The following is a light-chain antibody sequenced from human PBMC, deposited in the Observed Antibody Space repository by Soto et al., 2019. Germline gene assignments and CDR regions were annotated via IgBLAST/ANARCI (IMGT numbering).Light chain of an antibody. V-gene: IGLV2-14*03. Sequence: QSALTQPASVSGSPGQSIAISCTGSSSNIGHDNYVSWYQQHPGKAPKLMIYDVNDRTSGVSNRFSGSKSGNTASLTISGLQAEDEADYYCSSYTNSDTYVFGTGTKLTVL. J-gene: IGLJ1*01. CDR3: SSYTNSDTYV. CDR1: SSNIGHDNY. CDR2: DVN.